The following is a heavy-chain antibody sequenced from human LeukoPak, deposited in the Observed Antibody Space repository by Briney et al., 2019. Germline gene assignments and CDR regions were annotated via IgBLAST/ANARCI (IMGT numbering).Heavy chain of an antibody. CDR3: VKDLGTSDC. D-gene: IGHD6-6*01. J-gene: IGHJ4*02. V-gene: IGHV3-72*01. CDR1: GFTFSDHY. Sequence: GGSLRLSCAASGFTFSDHYMDWVRQAPGKGLEWVGRSRNKANSFTTEYAASVKGRFTISRDDSKNSLYLQMDILKIDDTAVYYCVKDLGTSDCWGQGTLVTVSS. CDR2: SRNKANSFTT.